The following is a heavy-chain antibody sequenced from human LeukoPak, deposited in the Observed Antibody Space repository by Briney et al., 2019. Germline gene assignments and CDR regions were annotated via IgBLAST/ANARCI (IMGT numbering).Heavy chain of an antibody. D-gene: IGHD7-27*01. CDR3: ARDMNWGSGAVDV. V-gene: IGHV3-21*01. CDR2: IGISTSYI. Sequence: GGSLRLSCAASGFTFSSYTMDWVRRAPGKGLEWVSSIGISTSYIYYADSVKGRFTISRDDAKNSLYLQMNSLRAEDTAVYYCARDMNWGSGAVDVWGQGTTVTVSS. J-gene: IGHJ6*02. CDR1: GFTFSSYT.